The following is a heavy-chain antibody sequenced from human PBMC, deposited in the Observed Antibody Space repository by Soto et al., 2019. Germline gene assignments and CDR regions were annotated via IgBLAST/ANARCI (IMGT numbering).Heavy chain of an antibody. CDR1: GGSISSYY. D-gene: IGHD2-15*01. CDR3: ARALCSGGSCYPVGY. CDR2: IYYSGST. Sequence: QVQLQESGPGLVKPSETLSLTCTVSGGSISSYYWSWIRQPPGKGLEWIGYIYYSGSTNYNPSLKSRVTISVDTSKNQFSLKLSSVTAADTAVYYCARALCSGGSCYPVGYWGQGTLVTVSS. V-gene: IGHV4-59*01. J-gene: IGHJ4*02.